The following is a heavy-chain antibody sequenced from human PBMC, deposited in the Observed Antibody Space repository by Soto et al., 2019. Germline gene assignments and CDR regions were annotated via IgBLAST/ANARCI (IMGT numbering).Heavy chain of an antibody. J-gene: IGHJ3*02. CDR1: GFTFSSYS. V-gene: IGHV3-21*01. CDR2: ISSSSSYI. Sequence: GGSLRLSCAASGFTFSSYSMNWVRQAPGKGLEWVSSISSSSSYIYYADSVKGRFTISRDNAKNSLYLQMNSLRAEDTAVYYCDRAGHVRAFDIWGQGTMVTVSS. CDR3: DRAGHVRAFDI.